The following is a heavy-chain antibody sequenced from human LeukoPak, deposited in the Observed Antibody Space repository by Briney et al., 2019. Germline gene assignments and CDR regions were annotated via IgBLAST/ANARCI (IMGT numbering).Heavy chain of an antibody. CDR2: IYYSGST. Sequence: SETLSLTCTVSGGSISSYYWSWIRQPPGKGLEWIGDIYYSGSTNYNPSLKSRVTISVDTSKNQFSLKLSSVTAADTAVYYCARRLYYGSGSYVLDPWGQGTLVTVSS. D-gene: IGHD3-10*01. V-gene: IGHV4-59*08. J-gene: IGHJ5*02. CDR1: GGSISSYY. CDR3: ARRLYYGSGSYVLDP.